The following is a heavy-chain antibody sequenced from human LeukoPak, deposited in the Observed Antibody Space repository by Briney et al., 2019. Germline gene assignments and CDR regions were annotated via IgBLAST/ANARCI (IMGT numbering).Heavy chain of an antibody. Sequence: GVSLRLSCTASVFTFSGYYMRWIRQSPGEGLEGVSYFKKSCSDTNYADSVRGRYSISRHNAKNTLYLQMNSQRAEDRTVFYCAREFEATAFWALDYSGRGDLVT. CDR1: VFTFSGYY. V-gene: IGHV3-11*06. CDR2: FKKSCSDT. J-gene: IGHJ4*02. D-gene: IGHD3-16*01. CDR3: AREFEATAFWALDY.